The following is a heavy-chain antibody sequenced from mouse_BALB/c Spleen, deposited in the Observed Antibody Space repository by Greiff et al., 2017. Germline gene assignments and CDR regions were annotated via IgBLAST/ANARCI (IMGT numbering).Heavy chain of an antibody. D-gene: IGHD1-1*01. CDR1: GFNIKDYY. Sequence: VQLKESGAELVRPGALVKLSCKASGFNIKDYYMHWVKQRPEQGLEWIGWIDPENGNTIYDPKFQGKASITADTSSNTAYLQLSSLTSEDTAVYDCASPIITTVVARYAMDYWGQGTSGTVSS. CDR3: ASPIITTVVARYAMDY. CDR2: IDPENGNT. V-gene: IGHV14-1*02. J-gene: IGHJ4*01.